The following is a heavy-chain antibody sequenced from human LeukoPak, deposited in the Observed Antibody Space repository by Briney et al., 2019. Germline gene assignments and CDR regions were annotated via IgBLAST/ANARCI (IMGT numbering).Heavy chain of an antibody. Sequence: GGSLRLSCAASGFTFSSYAMHWVRQAPGKGLEWVAVISYDGSNKYYADSVKGRFTISRDNSKNTLYLQMNSLRAEDTAVYYCARDQEDGGVPAAYSDYWGQGTLVTVSS. J-gene: IGHJ4*02. D-gene: IGHD2-2*01. CDR3: ARDQEDGGVPAAYSDY. CDR2: ISYDGSNK. V-gene: IGHV3-30-3*01. CDR1: GFTFSSYA.